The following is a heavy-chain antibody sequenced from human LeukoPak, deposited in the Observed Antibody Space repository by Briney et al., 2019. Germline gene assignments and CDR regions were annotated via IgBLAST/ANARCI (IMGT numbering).Heavy chain of an antibody. CDR2: ISSSSSYI. CDR3: PRDTPGGAGFDY. V-gene: IGHV3-21*01. Sequence: GGSLRLSCAASGFTFSSYSMNWVRQAPGKGLEWVSSISSSSSYIYYADSVKGRFTISRDNAKNSLYLQMNSLRAEDTAVYYSPRDTPGGAGFDYWGEGTLVTVSS. CDR1: GFTFSSYS. J-gene: IGHJ4*02. D-gene: IGHD1-26*01.